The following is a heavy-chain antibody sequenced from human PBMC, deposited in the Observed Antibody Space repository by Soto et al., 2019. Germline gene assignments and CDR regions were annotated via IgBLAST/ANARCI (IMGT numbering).Heavy chain of an antibody. Sequence: GGSLRLSCAASGFTFNSYAMSWVRQAPGKGLEWVSTIGGSGDSTYYADSVKGRFTISRDNSKNTLYLQMNSLRAEDTAVFYCAKGRSTSASCYDYWGQGTLVTVS. D-gene: IGHD2-2*01. CDR1: GFTFNSYA. CDR2: IGGSGDST. CDR3: AKGRSTSASCYDY. V-gene: IGHV3-23*01. J-gene: IGHJ4*02.